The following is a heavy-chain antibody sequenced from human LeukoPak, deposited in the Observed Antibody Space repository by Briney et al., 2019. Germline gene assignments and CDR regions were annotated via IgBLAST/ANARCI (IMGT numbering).Heavy chain of an antibody. CDR3: TTEDYYYDSSGYYNCDY. CDR1: GFTFSKAW. CDR2: IKSKTDRGTT. J-gene: IGHJ4*02. V-gene: IGHV3-15*01. D-gene: IGHD3-22*01. Sequence: GGSLRLSCAASGFTFSKAWMDWVRQAPGKGLEWVGRIKSKTDRGTTDYAAPVKGRFTISRDDSRNTLYLQMNSLKTEDTAVYYCTTEDYYYDSSGYYNCDYWGLGTLVTVSS.